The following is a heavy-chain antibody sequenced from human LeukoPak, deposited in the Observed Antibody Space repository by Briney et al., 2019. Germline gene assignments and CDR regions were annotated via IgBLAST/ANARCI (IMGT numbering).Heavy chain of an antibody. J-gene: IGHJ4*02. Sequence: SETLSLTCTVSGGSISSYYWCWIRQPPGKGLEWIGYIYYSGSTNYNPSLKSRVTISVDTSKNQFSLKLSSVTAADTAVYYCARGRSDTAMVTGWGQGTLVTVSS. CDR2: IYYSGST. CDR1: GGSISSYY. CDR3: ARGRSDTAMVTG. D-gene: IGHD5-18*01. V-gene: IGHV4-59*01.